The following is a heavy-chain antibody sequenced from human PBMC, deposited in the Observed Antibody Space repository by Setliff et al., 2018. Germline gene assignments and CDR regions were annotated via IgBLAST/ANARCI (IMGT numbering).Heavy chain of an antibody. CDR3: ARSRGYKHDSSGYYYDHYYYYYMDV. CDR1: GGSISSYY. D-gene: IGHD3-22*01. J-gene: IGHJ6*03. V-gene: IGHV4-4*08. Sequence: SETLSLTCTVSGGSISSYYWSWIRQPPGKGLEWIGYVYTSGSTNYNPPLKSRVTISVDTSKNQFSLKLSSVTAADTAVYYCARSRGYKHDSSGYYYDHYYYYYMDVWGKGTPVTVSS. CDR2: VYTSGST.